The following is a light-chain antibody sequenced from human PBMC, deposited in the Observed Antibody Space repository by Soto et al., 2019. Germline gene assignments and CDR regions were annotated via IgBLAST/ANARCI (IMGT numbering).Light chain of an antibody. CDR2: GNT. V-gene: IGLV1-40*01. J-gene: IGLJ2*01. Sequence: QSVLTQPPSVSGAPGQRVTISCTGRISNIGAGFDVHWYQQIPGTAPKLLIYGNTNRPSGVPDRFSGSKSGTSASLAITGLQADDEAHYYCQSYDSSLTGSVFGGGTKLTVL. CDR3: QSYDSSLTGSV. CDR1: ISNIGAGFD.